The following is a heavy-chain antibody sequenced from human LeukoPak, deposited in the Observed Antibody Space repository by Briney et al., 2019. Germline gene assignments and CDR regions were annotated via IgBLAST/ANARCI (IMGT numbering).Heavy chain of an antibody. CDR2: INPTAGNT. V-gene: IGHV1-46*01. CDR3: ARDYGGNSVGDAFDI. Sequence: ASVKVSCKASGYTFSNYYLHWVRQAPGQGLEWMGFINPTAGNTYYAQRFQGRVTMTRNTSTSTVYMELRSLRSDDTAVYYCARDYGGNSVGDAFDIWGQGTMVTVSS. J-gene: IGHJ3*02. D-gene: IGHD4-23*01. CDR1: GYTFSNYY.